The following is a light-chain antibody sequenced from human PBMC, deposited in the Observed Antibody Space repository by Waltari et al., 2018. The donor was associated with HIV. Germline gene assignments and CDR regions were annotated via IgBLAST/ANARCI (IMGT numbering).Light chain of an antibody. CDR3: ASWDDGLRGHV. J-gene: IGLJ1*01. CDR1: NSNIGRTF. CDR2: RND. V-gene: IGLV1-47*01. Sequence: QSALTQPPSASDLPGPSLHISCSGHNSNIGRTFVFCSQQLPGAAPRLLVYRNDQRPSGVDDRFSGSRSGTSASLVIRALRAEDEADYYCASWDDGLRGHVFGSGTTVSVL.